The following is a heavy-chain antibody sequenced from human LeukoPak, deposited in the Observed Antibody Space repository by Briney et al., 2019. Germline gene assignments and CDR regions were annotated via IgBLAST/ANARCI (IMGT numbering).Heavy chain of an antibody. J-gene: IGHJ5*02. V-gene: IGHV1-69*13. CDR1: GGTFSSYA. CDR3: ARKVGYYSSGRKNWFDP. CDR2: IIPIFGTA. D-gene: IGHD3-10*01. Sequence: ASVKVSCKASGGTFSSYAISWVRQAPGQGLEWMGGIIPIFGTANYAQKFQGRVTITADESTSTAYMELSSLRSEDTAVYYCARKVGYYSSGRKNWFDPWGQGTLVTVSS.